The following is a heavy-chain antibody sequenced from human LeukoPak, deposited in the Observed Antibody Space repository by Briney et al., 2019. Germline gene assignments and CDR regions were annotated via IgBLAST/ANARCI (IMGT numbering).Heavy chain of an antibody. Sequence: GGSLRLSCAASGFSFSGYYMSWIRQAPGKGLEWISYISSSGGTTIYYADSVKGRFIISRDNAENSLYLRMDSLRAEDTAVYYCTRFRGYCSGATCYPYYFDYWGQGTLVTVSS. CDR2: ISSSGGTTI. J-gene: IGHJ4*02. CDR3: TRFRGYCSGATCYPYYFDY. CDR1: GFSFSGYY. D-gene: IGHD2-15*01. V-gene: IGHV3-11*01.